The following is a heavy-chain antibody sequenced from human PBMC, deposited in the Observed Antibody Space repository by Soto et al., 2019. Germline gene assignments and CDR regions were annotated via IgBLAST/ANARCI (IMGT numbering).Heavy chain of an antibody. D-gene: IGHD3-16*01. CDR2: IYHSGSI. V-gene: IGHV4-4*02. Sequence: QVQLQESGPGLVKPSGTLSLTCTVSSGSISSTNWWSWVRQPPGKGLEWIGEIYHSGSINYNPSLNRGVTISVDKSKSRFSLTLSSVTAADTAVYYCGRALRGFSAFDIWGQGTLVTVSS. J-gene: IGHJ3*02. CDR3: GRALRGFSAFDI. CDR1: SGSISSTNW.